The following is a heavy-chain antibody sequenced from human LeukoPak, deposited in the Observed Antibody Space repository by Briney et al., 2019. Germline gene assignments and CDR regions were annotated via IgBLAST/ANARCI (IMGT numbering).Heavy chain of an antibody. V-gene: IGHV1-8*01. J-gene: IGHJ5*02. Sequence: VKVSCKASGYTFTNYNIDWVRQATGQGLEWMGWINPNSGRAGCVQKFQGRVNITRDTSISTAYMELSSLRSEDTAVYYCVRVYHDGSFESGNWFDPWGQGTLVTVSS. D-gene: IGHD3-22*01. CDR3: VRVYHDGSFESGNWFDP. CDR1: GYTFTNYN. CDR2: INPNSGRA.